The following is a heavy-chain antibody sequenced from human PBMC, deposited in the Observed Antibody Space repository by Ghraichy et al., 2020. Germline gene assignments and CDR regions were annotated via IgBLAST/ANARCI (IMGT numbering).Heavy chain of an antibody. CDR2: INHSGST. CDR1: GGSFSGYY. Sequence: SETLSLTCAVYGGSFSGYYWSWIRQPPGKGLEWIGEINHSGSTNYNPSLKSRVTISVDTSKNQFSLKLSSVTAADTAVYYCAARYYYGSGSYYTPPRYYYYYYMDVWGKGTTVTVSS. CDR3: AARYYYGSGSYYTPPRYYYYYYMDV. J-gene: IGHJ6*03. D-gene: IGHD3-10*01. V-gene: IGHV4-34*01.